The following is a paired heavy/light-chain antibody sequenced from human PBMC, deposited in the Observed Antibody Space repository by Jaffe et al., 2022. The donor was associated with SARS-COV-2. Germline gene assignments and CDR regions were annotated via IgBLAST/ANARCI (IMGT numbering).Light chain of an antibody. V-gene: IGKV1-5*03. Sequence: DIQMTQSPSTLSASVGDRVTITCRASQSISSWLAWYQEKPGKAPKLLIYKASTLKSGVPSRFSGSGSGTEFTLTISSLQPDDFATYYCQQYNSYSLTFGGGTKVEIK. CDR3: QQYNSYSLT. CDR2: KAS. J-gene: IGKJ4*01. CDR1: QSISSW.
Heavy chain of an antibody. CDR3: AKQDDAYTGTSGAYFDH. CDR2: LSYDGSNR. D-gene: IGHD1-26*01. Sequence: QLQMVESGGGVVQPGMSLRLTCAASGFTLSNYGMHWVRQAPGKGLDWVAVLSYDGSNRYYADSVKGRFTISRDNSKNTLYLQMNSLSAEDTAVYYCAKQDDAYTGTSGAYFDHRGQGTLVTVSS. J-gene: IGHJ4*02. V-gene: IGHV3-30*18. CDR1: GFTLSNYG.